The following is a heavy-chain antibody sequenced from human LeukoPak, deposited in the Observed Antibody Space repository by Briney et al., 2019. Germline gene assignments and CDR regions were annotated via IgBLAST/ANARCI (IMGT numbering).Heavy chain of an antibody. CDR2: IYYSGST. D-gene: IGHD2-2*01. V-gene: IGHV4-31*02. CDR1: GFTFSNYW. J-gene: IGHJ5*02. CDR3: ARGIKVPGYCSSTSCSPMFDP. Sequence: LRLSCAASGFTFSNYWMSWVRQAPGKGLEWIGYIYYSGSTYYNPSLKSRVTISVDTSKNQFSLKLSSVTAADTAVYYCARGIKVPGYCSSTSCSPMFDPWGQGTLVTVSS.